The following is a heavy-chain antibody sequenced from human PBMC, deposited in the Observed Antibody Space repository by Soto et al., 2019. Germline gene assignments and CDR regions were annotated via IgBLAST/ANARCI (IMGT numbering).Heavy chain of an antibody. V-gene: IGHV4-31*03. J-gene: IGHJ4*02. CDR2: IYYSGST. Sequence: QVQLQESGPGLVKPSQTLSLTCTVSGGSISSGGYYGSWIRQHPGKGLEWIGYIYYSGSTYYNPYHTIRVIISVDTYKNKFALKLRYVYAADTAVSSCARRGIHWGQGTLVTVSS. D-gene: IGHD3-10*01. CDR1: GGSISSGGYY. CDR3: ARRGIH.